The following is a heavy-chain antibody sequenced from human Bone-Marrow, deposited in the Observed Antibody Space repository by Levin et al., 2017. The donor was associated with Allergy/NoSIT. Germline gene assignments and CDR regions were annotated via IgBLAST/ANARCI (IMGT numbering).Heavy chain of an antibody. J-gene: IGHJ2*01. V-gene: IGHV3-21*01. Sequence: GGSLRLSCAASGFTFSSYSMNWVRQAPGKGLEWVSSINTLSNYIYYADSVKGRFTISRDNARNSVYLQMNSLRAEDTAVYYCARAEEGFDGYFDLWGRGTLVTVSS. CDR1: GFTFSSYS. D-gene: IGHD6-19*01. CDR3: ARAEEGFDGYFDL. CDR2: INTLSNYI.